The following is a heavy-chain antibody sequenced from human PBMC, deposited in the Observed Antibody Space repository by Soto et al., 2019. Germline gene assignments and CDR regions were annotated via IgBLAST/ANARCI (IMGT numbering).Heavy chain of an antibody. V-gene: IGHV4-39*01. D-gene: IGHD3-10*01. Sequence: SETLSFTCTVSDAYVSSTIYYCGRIRQPPGTGLEGMGSIYYSGSTYYTPSLKSRVTISVDTSKNQFSLKLSSVTAADTAVYYCARQRTYYYGSGSYYNKLYFDYWGQGTLVTVSS. CDR2: IYYSGST. J-gene: IGHJ4*02. CDR1: DAYVSSTIYY. CDR3: ARQRTYYYGSGSYYNKLYFDY.